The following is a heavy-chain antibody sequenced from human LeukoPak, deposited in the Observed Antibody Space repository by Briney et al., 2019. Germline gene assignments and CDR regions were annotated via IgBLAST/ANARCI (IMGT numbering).Heavy chain of an antibody. Sequence: ASVKVSCKASGYSFSGFYIHWVRQAPGQGLEWMGWINPNSGGPNYEQKFQGRVAMTRDTSISTAYMDLSRLRSDDTAVYYCARGRAGDYFDYWGQGTLVTVSS. CDR3: ARGRAGDYFDY. J-gene: IGHJ4*02. CDR2: INPNSGGP. CDR1: GYSFSGFY. V-gene: IGHV1-2*02.